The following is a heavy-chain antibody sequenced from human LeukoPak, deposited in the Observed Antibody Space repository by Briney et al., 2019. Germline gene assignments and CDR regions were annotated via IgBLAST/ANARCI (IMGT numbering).Heavy chain of an antibody. CDR3: ARRSRDTTNEGGIYYFDY. V-gene: IGHV1-69*04. CDR1: GGTFSSYA. CDR2: IIPILGIA. Sequence: SVKVSCKASGGTFSSYAISWVRQAPGQGLEWMGRIIPILGIANYAQKFQGRVTITADKSISTAYLQWSSLKASDTAMYYCARRSRDTTNEGGIYYFDYWGQGTLVTVSS. J-gene: IGHJ4*02. D-gene: IGHD5-18*01.